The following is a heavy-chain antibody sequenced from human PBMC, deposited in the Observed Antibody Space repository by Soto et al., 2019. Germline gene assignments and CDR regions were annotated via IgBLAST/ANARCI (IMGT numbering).Heavy chain of an antibody. V-gene: IGHV1-18*04. Sequence: ASVKVSCKASGYTFTSYGISWVRQAPGQGLEWMGWISAYNGNTNYAQKLQGRVTMTTDTSTSTAYMELRSLRSDDTAVYYCARAGDAIQGYYYYGMGVWGQGTLVTVSS. CDR3: ARAGDAIQGYYYYGMGV. CDR2: ISAYNGNT. J-gene: IGHJ6*02. D-gene: IGHD2-21*02. CDR1: GYTFTSYG.